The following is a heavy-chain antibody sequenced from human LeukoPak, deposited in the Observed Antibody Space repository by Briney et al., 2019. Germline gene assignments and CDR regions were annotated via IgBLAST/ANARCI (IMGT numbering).Heavy chain of an antibody. V-gene: IGHV4-4*07. J-gene: IGHJ5*02. CDR2: IYTSGST. CDR1: GGPTRGTT. Sequence: SETLSLTSTVPGGPTRGTTWTWFRQPAGRGLEWFGRIYTSGSTNYNPSLKSRVTMSVDTSKNQFSLKLSSVTAADTAVYYCARDHSSGWSGDWFDPWGQGTLVTVSS. CDR3: ARDHSSGWSGDWFDP. D-gene: IGHD6-19*01.